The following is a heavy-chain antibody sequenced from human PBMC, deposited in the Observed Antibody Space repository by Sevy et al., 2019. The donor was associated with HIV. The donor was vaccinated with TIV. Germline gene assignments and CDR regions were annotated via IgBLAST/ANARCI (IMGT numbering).Heavy chain of an antibody. CDR2: ISNAGADQ. CDR1: GFDFNHYG. D-gene: IGHD2-21*01. J-gene: IGHJ4*02. CDR3: AKAHIATWWTLDY. V-gene: IGHV3-30*18. Sequence: GGSLRLSCAASGFDFNHYGIYWVRQAPGRGLEWVSFISNAGADQYYAVSVKGGFTISRHYSNDTVNLEMQSLRSDDTATYFCAKAHIATWWTLDYWGQGTTVTVSS.